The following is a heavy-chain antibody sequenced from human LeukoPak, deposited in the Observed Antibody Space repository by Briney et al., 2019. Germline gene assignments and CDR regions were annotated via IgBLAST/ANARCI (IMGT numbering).Heavy chain of an antibody. D-gene: IGHD1-26*01. CDR3: ARDTESGSYFGY. V-gene: IGHV3-7*01. CDR2: IKQDGSEK. Sequence: PGGSLRLSCAASGFTFSSYWMSWVRQAPGKGLEWVANIKQDGSEKYYVDSVKGRFTISRDSSKKTLYLQMNSLKPEDTAVYYCARDTESGSYFGYWGQGTLVTVSS. CDR1: GFTFSSYW. J-gene: IGHJ4*02.